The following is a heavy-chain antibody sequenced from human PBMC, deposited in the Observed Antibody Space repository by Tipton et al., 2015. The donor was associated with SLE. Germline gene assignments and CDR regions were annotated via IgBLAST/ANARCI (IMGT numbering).Heavy chain of an antibody. J-gene: IGHJ2*01. CDR3: ARQASNWGPTDWYFDL. V-gene: IGHV4-61*02. CDR2: IYTSGTT. CDR1: GGSISSGGYS. Sequence: TLSLTCTVSGGSISSGGYSWSWIRQPAGKGLEWIGRIYTSGTTNYNPSLKSRVTISVDTSKNQFSLELNSVTAADTAVYYCARQASNWGPTDWYFDLWGRGTLVTVSS. D-gene: IGHD7-27*01.